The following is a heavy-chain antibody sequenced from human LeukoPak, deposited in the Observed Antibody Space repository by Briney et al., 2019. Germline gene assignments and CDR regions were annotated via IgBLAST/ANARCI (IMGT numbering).Heavy chain of an antibody. D-gene: IGHD1-26*01. CDR3: AKGKGWELRYYFDY. J-gene: IGHJ4*02. Sequence: GGSLRLSCAASGFTVSSNYMSWVRQAPGKGLEWVSVIYSGGSTYYADSVKGRFTISRDNSKNTLYLQMNSLRAEDTAVYYCAKGKGWELRYYFDYWGQGTLVTVSS. CDR2: IYSGGST. V-gene: IGHV3-66*01. CDR1: GFTVSSNY.